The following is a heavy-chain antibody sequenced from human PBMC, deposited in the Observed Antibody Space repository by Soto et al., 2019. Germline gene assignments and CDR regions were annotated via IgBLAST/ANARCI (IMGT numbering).Heavy chain of an antibody. D-gene: IGHD2-8*02. Sequence: PSETLSLTCAVYGGSSSGYYWSWIRQPPGKGLEWIGEINHSGSTNYNPSLKSRVTISVDTSKNQFSLKLTSVTAADTAVYYCARDKITGLFEYWGQGTLVTVSS. J-gene: IGHJ4*02. CDR3: ARDKITGLFEY. CDR2: INHSGST. V-gene: IGHV4-34*01. CDR1: GGSSSGYY.